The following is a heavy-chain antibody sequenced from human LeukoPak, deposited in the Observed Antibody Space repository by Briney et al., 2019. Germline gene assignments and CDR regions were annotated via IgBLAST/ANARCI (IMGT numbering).Heavy chain of an antibody. CDR3: AKTMVRGVIITKVLDY. J-gene: IGHJ4*02. CDR2: ISSSSSYI. Sequence: KTGGSLRLSCAASGFTFSSYSMNWVHQAPGKGLEWVSSISSSSSYIYYADSVKGRFTISRDNAKNSLYLQMNRLRAEDTAVYYCAKTMVRGVIITKVLDYWGQGTLVTVSS. V-gene: IGHV3-21*01. D-gene: IGHD3-10*01. CDR1: GFTFSSYS.